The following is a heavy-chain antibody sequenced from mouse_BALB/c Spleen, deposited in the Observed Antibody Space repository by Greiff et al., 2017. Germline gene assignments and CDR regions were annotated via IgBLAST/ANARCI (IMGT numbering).Heavy chain of an antibody. CDR3: TRSYYGSSYWYFDV. J-gene: IGHJ1*01. V-gene: IGHV1S81*02. CDR1: GYTFTSYY. Sequence: VQLQQSGAELVKPGASVKLSCKASGYTFTSYYMYWVKQRPGQGLEWIGEINPSNGGTNFNEKFKSKATLTVDKSSSTAYMQLSSLTSEDSAVYYCTRSYYGSSYWYFDVWGAATTVTVSS. D-gene: IGHD1-1*01. CDR2: INPSNGGT.